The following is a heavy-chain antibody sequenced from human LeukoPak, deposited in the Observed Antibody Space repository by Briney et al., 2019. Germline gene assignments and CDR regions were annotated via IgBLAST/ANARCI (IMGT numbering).Heavy chain of an antibody. CDR3: ARRLGGSSTGFDY. Sequence: PSETLSLTCTVSGGSISSYYWSWIRQPPGKGLEWIGSIHYSGSTTYNPSLKSPVTISVDTSKNQFSLKLSSVTAADTAVYYCARRLGGSSTGFDYWGQGTLVTVSS. CDR1: GGSISSYY. V-gene: IGHV4-59*08. CDR2: IHYSGST. J-gene: IGHJ4*02. D-gene: IGHD1-1*01.